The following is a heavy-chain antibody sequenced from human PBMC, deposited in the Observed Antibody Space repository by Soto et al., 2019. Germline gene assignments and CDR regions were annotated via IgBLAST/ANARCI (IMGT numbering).Heavy chain of an antibody. CDR1: GYTFTSDG. CDR3: ARGEVGEPRDY. Sequence: QVQLVQSGAEVKKPGASVQVSCKASGYTFTSDGISWVRQAPGQGLEWMGWISAYNGNTNYAQKIQGRVTMTTDTYTSTAYIELRSLRSDETVVYYCARGEVGEPRDYWGQGTLVTVSS. V-gene: IGHV1-18*01. D-gene: IGHD3-16*01. CDR2: ISAYNGNT. J-gene: IGHJ4*02.